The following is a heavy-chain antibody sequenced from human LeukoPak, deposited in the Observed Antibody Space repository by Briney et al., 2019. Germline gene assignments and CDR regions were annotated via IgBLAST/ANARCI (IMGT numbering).Heavy chain of an antibody. CDR2: ISGSGGST. Sequence: GGSLRLSCAASGFTFSSYAMSWVRQAPGKGLEWVSAISGSGGSTYYADSVMGRFTISRDNSKNTLYLQMNSLRAEDTAVYYCAKEMYSSSWSRYYGMDVWGQGTTVTVSS. V-gene: IGHV3-23*01. CDR1: GFTFSSYA. D-gene: IGHD6-13*01. J-gene: IGHJ6*02. CDR3: AKEMYSSSWSRYYGMDV.